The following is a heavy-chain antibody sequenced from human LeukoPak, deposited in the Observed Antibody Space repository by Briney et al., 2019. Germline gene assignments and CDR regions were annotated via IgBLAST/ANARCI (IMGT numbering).Heavy chain of an antibody. Sequence: PGGSLRLSCAASGFSFSSYWMSWVRQAPGKGLEWVANIKQDGSEKYYVDSVKGRFTISRDNAKNSLYLQMNSLRAEVTAVYYCAVGYSSTWYHFEYWGQGTLVTVSS. V-gene: IGHV3-7*03. CDR3: AVGYSSTWYHFEY. D-gene: IGHD6-13*01. CDR2: IKQDGSEK. CDR1: GFSFSSYW. J-gene: IGHJ4*02.